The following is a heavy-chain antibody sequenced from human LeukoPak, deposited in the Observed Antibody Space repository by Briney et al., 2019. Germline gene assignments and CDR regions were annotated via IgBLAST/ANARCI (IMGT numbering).Heavy chain of an antibody. V-gene: IGHV4-38-2*02. CDR3: ARDNTRPYCSGGSCYDYYYGMDV. J-gene: IGHJ6*02. Sequence: PSETLSLTCTVSGYSISSGYYWGWIRQPPGKGLEWIGSIYHSGSTYYNPSLKSRVTISVDTSKNQFSLKLSSVTAADTAVYYCARDNTRPYCSGGSCYDYYYGMDVWGQGTTVTVSS. CDR2: IYHSGST. CDR1: GYSISSGYY. D-gene: IGHD2-15*01.